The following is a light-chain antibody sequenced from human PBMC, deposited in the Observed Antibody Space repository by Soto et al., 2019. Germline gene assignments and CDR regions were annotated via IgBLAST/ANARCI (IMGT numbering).Light chain of an antibody. CDR2: EVS. Sequence: QSELTQPASVSGSPGQSITISCTGTSSDVGSYNLVSWYQQHPGKAPKLMIYEVSKRPSGVSNRFSGSKSGNTASLTISGLQAEDEADYYCCSYAGSSTFFYVFGTGTKVTVL. V-gene: IGLV2-23*02. J-gene: IGLJ1*01. CDR1: SSDVGSYNL. CDR3: CSYAGSSTFFYV.